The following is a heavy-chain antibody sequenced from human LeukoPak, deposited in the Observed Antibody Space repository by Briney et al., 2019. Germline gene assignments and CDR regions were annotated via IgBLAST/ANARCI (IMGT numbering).Heavy chain of an antibody. J-gene: IGHJ4*02. CDR1: GYTFTSYG. Sequence: ASVKVSCKASGYTFTSYGISWVRQAPGQGLEWMGGIIPIFGTANYAQKFQGRVTITTDESTSTAYMELSSLRSEDTAVYYCAGGDGDYFDYWGQGTLVTVSS. V-gene: IGHV1-69*05. D-gene: IGHD3-16*01. CDR3: AGGDGDYFDY. CDR2: IIPIFGTA.